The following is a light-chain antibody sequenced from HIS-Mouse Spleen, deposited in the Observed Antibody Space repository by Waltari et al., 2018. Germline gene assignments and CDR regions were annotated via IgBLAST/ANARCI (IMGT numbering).Light chain of an antibody. J-gene: IGKJ2*01. Sequence: DIVMTQSPDSLAVSLGERATINSKSSQSVLYSSNNKNYLAWYQQKPGQPPKLLIYWASTRESGVPDRFSGSGSGTDFTLTISSLQAEDVAVYYCQQYYSTPYTFGQATKLAIK. CDR2: WAS. V-gene: IGKV4-1*01. CDR1: QSVLYSSNNKNY. CDR3: QQYYSTPYT.